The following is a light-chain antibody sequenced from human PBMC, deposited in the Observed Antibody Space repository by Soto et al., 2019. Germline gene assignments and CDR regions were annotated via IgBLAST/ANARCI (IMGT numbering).Light chain of an antibody. CDR1: SSDVGGYNY. CDR3: SSYTSSNTV. V-gene: IGLV2-14*01. Sequence: QSALTQPASVSGSPGQSITISCTGTSSDVGGYNYVSWYQQNPGKAPKLIIYEVCRRPSGVSSRFSGSKSGNTASLTISGLQAEDEADYYCSSYTSSNTVFGGGTKLTVL. CDR2: EVC. J-gene: IGLJ3*02.